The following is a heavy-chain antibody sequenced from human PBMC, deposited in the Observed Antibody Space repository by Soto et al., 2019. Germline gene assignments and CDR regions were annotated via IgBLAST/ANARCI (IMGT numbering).Heavy chain of an antibody. CDR3: ARDLWWYLH. V-gene: IGHV3-23*01. Sequence: EVQLLESGGGLIQPGGALRLSCAASGFTFSSHAMSWVRQAPGKGLEWVSSISAGSEGAYYADSVKGRFTISRANSNNTSYLQMNSLRTENTAVYYCARDLWWYLHWGQGTLVTVSS. D-gene: IGHD2-15*01. J-gene: IGHJ4*02. CDR2: ISAGSEGA. CDR1: GFTFSSHA.